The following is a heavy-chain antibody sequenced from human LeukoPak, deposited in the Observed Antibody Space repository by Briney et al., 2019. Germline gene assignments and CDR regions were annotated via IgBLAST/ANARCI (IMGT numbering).Heavy chain of an antibody. D-gene: IGHD6-19*01. CDR2: ISWNSGSI. CDR1: GFTFDDYD. J-gene: IGHJ4*02. CDR3: AKGNQYSSGWSLYFDY. Sequence: PGGSLRLSCAASGFTFDDYDMHWVRQAPGKGLEWVSGISWNSGSIGYADSVKGRFTISRDNAKNSLYLQMNSLRAEDTALYYCAKGNQYSSGWSLYFDYWGQGTLVTVSS. V-gene: IGHV3-9*01.